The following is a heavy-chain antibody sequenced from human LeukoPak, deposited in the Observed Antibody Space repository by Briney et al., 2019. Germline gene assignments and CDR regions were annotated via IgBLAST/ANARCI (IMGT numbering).Heavy chain of an antibody. D-gene: IGHD4-17*01. J-gene: IGHJ6*04. Sequence: GGLRLSRGGSGFTLCSHALSWGRQAPGEGVGGGLGISGSGDSTYYADSVKGRFTISRDNSKNTLYLQMNSLRAEDTAVYYCARDLYGDYCMDVWGKGTTVTVSS. V-gene: IGHV3-23*01. CDR3: ARDLYGDYCMDV. CDR2: ISGSGDST. CDR1: GFTLCSHA.